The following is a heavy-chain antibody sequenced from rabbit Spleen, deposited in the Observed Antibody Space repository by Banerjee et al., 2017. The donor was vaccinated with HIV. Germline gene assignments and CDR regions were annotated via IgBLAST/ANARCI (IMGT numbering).Heavy chain of an antibody. J-gene: IGHJ4*01. D-gene: IGHD8-1*01. CDR3: SRDGAGGSYCAL. V-gene: IGHV1S7*01. Sequence: HLKESGGGLVQPGGSLKLSCTASGFTLSSYYMNWVRQAPGKGLEWIGYIDPIFGITYYANWLNGRFSISRENAQNTVFLQMTSLTAADTATYFCSRDGAGGSYCALWVPGTLVTVS. CDR1: GFTLSSYY. CDR2: IDPIFGIT.